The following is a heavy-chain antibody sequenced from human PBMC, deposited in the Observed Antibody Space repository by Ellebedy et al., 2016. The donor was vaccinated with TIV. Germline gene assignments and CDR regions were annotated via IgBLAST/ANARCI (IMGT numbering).Heavy chain of an antibody. CDR3: ARAMGGFWSGYLIDP. V-gene: IGHV3-7*03. CDR1: GFTFSSYW. D-gene: IGHD3-3*01. CDR2: IKQDGSEK. J-gene: IGHJ5*02. Sequence: GESLKISCAASGFTFSSYWMSWVRQAPGKGLEWVANIKQDGSEKYYVDSVKGRFTISRDNAKNSLYLQMNSLRAEDTAVYYCARAMGGFWSGYLIDPWGQGTLVTVSS.